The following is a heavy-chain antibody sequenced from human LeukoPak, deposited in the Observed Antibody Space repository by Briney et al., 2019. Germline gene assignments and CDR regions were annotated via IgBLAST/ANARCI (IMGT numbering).Heavy chain of an antibody. D-gene: IGHD3-10*01. CDR3: ARDRAPTYYYATTPSYQH. J-gene: IGHJ1*01. CDR2: ISAYNGNT. V-gene: IGHV1-18*01. CDR1: GYTFTSYG. Sequence: ASVKVSCKASGYTFTSYGISWVRQAPGQGLEWMGWISAYNGNTNYAQKLQGRVTMTTDTSTSTAYMELRSLRSDDTAVYYCARDRAPTYYYATTPSYQHWGQGTLVTVSS.